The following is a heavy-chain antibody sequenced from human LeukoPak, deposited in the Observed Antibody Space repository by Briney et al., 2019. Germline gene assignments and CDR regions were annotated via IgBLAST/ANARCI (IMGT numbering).Heavy chain of an antibody. Sequence: GGSLRLSCAASGFTFSSYVMRWVRQAPGKGLEWVSSISGSGSSTYYADSVKGRFTISRDNSKNTLYLQMNSLRAEDTAIYYCANGGAGGAARPSDYWGQGTLVTVSS. V-gene: IGHV3-23*01. CDR2: ISGSGSST. D-gene: IGHD6-6*01. CDR3: ANGGAGGAARPSDY. CDR1: GFTFSSYV. J-gene: IGHJ4*02.